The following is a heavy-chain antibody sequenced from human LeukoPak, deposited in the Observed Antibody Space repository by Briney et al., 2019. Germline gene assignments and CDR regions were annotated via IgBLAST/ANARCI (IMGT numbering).Heavy chain of an antibody. CDR2: ISSSGSTI. D-gene: IGHD6-19*01. CDR3: ARALISSGWHVAFDI. J-gene: IGHJ3*02. V-gene: IGHV3-48*03. Sequence: PGGSLRLSCAASGFTFSSYEMNWVRQAPGKGLEWVSYISSSGSTIYYADPVKGRFTISRDNAKNSLYLQMNSLRAEDTAVYYCARALISSGWHVAFDIWGQGTMVTVSS. CDR1: GFTFSSYE.